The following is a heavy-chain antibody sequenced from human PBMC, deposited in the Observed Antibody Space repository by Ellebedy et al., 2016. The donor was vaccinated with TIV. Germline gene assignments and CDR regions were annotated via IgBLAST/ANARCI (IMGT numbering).Heavy chain of an antibody. V-gene: IGHV4-4*07. D-gene: IGHD1-26*01. CDR2: IYSSGST. CDR3: ARQEPAEYYFDY. J-gene: IGHJ4*02. Sequence: MPSETLSLTCTVSGGSISSYYWSWIRQPAGEGLEWIGRIYSSGSTNYNPSLKSRVTMSVEMSKNQFSLKLNSVTAADTAVYYCARQEPAEYYFDYWGQGTLVTVSS. CDR1: GGSISSYY.